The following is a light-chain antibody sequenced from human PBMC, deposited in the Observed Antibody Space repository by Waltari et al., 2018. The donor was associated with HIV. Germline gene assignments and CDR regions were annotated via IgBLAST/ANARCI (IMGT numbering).Light chain of an antibody. Sequence: QSILTQPPSASGTPGQRVTISCSGSSSNIGSNAVNWYQQLPGTAPKLLIYSINERASGVPDRFSGSKSGTSASLAISGLQSEDESDYYCQTWGTGVRVFGGGTKLTVL. V-gene: IGLV1-44*01. CDR1: SSNIGSNA. CDR3: QTWGTGVRV. J-gene: IGLJ3*02. CDR2: SIN.